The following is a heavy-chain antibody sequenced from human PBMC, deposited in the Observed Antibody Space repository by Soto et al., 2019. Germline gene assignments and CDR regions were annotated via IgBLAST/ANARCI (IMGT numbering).Heavy chain of an antibody. Sequence: GGSLRLSCAASGFFFNTYAMQWARQAPGKGLEWVAAISYDGRTKDYADSVKGRFTISRDNSKNTLYLQMRSLKTEDTAVYYCARPGSGYDVLFFNYLDLHHATHVWGQGTMVSVFS. CDR3: ARPGSGYDVLFFNYLDLHHATHV. D-gene: IGHD3-10*02. J-gene: IGHJ6*02. CDR1: GFFFNTYA. V-gene: IGHV3-30*04. CDR2: ISYDGRTK.